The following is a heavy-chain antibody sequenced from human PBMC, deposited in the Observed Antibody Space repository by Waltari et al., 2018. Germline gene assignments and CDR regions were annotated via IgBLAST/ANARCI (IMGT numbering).Heavy chain of an antibody. V-gene: IGHV3-74*01. D-gene: IGHD1-26*01. J-gene: IGHJ4*02. CDR1: GFTFRGDW. CDR3: ARDYYHSISH. Sequence: VQLVESGGGLVQPGGSLRLSCAASGFTFRGDWMHWVRQAPGKGLVWVAHINGDGSSTSYADSVKGRFTISRDDDKHTLYLQMNSLRAEDTAVYYCARDYYHSISHWGQGTLVTVSS. CDR2: INGDGSST.